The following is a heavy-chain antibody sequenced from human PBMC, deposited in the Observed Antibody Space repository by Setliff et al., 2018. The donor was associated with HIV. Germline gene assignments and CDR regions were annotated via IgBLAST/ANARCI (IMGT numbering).Heavy chain of an antibody. V-gene: IGHV4-38-2*02. CDR1: GDAISNGLY. D-gene: IGHD3-16*01. Sequence: SETLSLTCIVSGDAISNGLYWGWIRQPPGKGLEWIGTVSDSGSGHYNPPLNSRFLISRDNAKNLVYLLMNSLRAEDTAVYYCVSHLFGISPPGKDWGQGTLVTVSS. CDR3: VSHLFGISPPGKD. J-gene: IGHJ4*02. CDR2: VSDSGSG.